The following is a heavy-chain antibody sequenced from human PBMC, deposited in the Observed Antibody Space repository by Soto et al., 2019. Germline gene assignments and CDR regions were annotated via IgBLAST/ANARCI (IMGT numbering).Heavy chain of an antibody. CDR1: GGSVSSGSYY. J-gene: IGHJ4*02. Sequence: SETLSLTCTVSGGSVSSGSYYWSWIRQPPGKGLEWIGYIYYSGSTNYNPSLKSRVTISVDTSKNQFSLKLSSVTAADTAVYYCAGAPERALTVEFDNLGQGTLVTTSS. CDR2: IYYSGST. D-gene: IGHD6-19*01. CDR3: AGAPERALTVEFDN. V-gene: IGHV4-61*01.